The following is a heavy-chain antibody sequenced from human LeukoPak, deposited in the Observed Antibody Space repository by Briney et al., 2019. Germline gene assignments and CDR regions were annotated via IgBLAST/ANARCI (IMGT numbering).Heavy chain of an antibody. J-gene: IGHJ4*02. CDR1: GFTFSIYS. Sequence: GGSLRLSCAASGFTFSIYSINWVRPALGKGLEWVAYVSSSSSTIYYADTVKGRYTISRDNAKNSLYVQMNSLRDEDTAVYYCAREYFYDSSYFFDFWGQGTLVAVSS. V-gene: IGHV3-48*02. CDR3: AREYFYDSSYFFDF. D-gene: IGHD3-22*01. CDR2: VSSSSSTI.